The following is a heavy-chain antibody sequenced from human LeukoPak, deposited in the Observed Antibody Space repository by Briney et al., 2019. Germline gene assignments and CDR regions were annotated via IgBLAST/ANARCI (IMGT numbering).Heavy chain of an antibody. CDR2: IYHTGST. D-gene: IGHD3-3*01. J-gene: IGHJ6*04. CDR3: ARDDFGVALGAV. V-gene: IGHV4-34*01. CDR1: GGSFRGYY. Sequence: PSETLSLTCSVYGGSFRGYYWSGIRQSPEKGLEWIGQIYHTGSTNYNPSLASRVTISLDISKSQFSLKLTSVTAADTAVYDCARDDFGVALGAVWSIGTTVTVSS.